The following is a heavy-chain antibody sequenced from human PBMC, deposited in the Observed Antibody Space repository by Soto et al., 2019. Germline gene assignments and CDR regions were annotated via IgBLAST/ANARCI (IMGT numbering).Heavy chain of an antibody. J-gene: IGHJ4*02. CDR1: GFTLSSYA. D-gene: IGHD3-10*01. CDR3: AKGFGWGSPYSFEY. CDR2: ISGSDDST. V-gene: IGHV3-23*01. Sequence: GGSLRLSCAASGFTLSSYAMSWARQAPGKGLEWVSGISGSDDSTYYADSVKGRFTIFRDNFKNTLYMQMNSLRADDTALYYCAKGFGWGSPYSFEYWGQGTLVTVSS.